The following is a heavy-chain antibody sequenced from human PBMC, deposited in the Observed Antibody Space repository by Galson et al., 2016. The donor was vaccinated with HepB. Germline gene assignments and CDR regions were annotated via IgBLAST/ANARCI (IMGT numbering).Heavy chain of an antibody. J-gene: IGHJ4*02. CDR2: ISSSSGRI. Sequence: SLRLSCAASGFTFSGYSMSWVRQPPGKGLEWVSYISSSSGRIYYADSVEGRFTISRDNAKNSLFLQMNSLRDEDTAAYYCARGGDSSGYFAYWGQGTLVTVSS. CDR1: GFTFSGYS. V-gene: IGHV3-48*02. D-gene: IGHD3-22*01. CDR3: ARGGDSSGYFAY.